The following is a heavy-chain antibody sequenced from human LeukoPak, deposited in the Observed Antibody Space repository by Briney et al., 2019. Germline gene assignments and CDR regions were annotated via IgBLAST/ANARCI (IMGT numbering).Heavy chain of an antibody. CDR1: GGSISSYY. CDR3: ARGDEAVVAATSFDY. D-gene: IGHD2-15*01. CDR2: IYYSGST. J-gene: IGHJ4*02. Sequence: SETLSLTCTVSGGSISSYYWSWIRQPPGKGLEWIGYIYYSGSTNYNPSLKSRVTISVDASKNQFSLKLSSVTAADTAVYYCARGDEAVVAATSFDYWGQGTLVTVSS. V-gene: IGHV4-59*01.